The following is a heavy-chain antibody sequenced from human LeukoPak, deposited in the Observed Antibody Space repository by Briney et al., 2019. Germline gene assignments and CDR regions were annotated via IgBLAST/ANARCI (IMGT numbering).Heavy chain of an antibody. CDR3: ARHQGNYGDYYYCMDV. CDR1: GGSISSSSYY. CDR2: IYYSGST. V-gene: IGHV4-39*01. J-gene: IGHJ6*03. Sequence: PSETLSLTCTVSGGSISSSSYYWGWIRQPPGKGLEWIASIYYSGSTYYNPSLKSRVTISLDTSKNQFSLKLTSVTAADTAMYYCARHQGNYGDYYYCMDVWGKGTTVTVSS. D-gene: IGHD4-17*01.